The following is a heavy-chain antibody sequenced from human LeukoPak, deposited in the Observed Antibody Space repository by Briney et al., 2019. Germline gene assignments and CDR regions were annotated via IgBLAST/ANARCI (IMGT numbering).Heavy chain of an antibody. CDR3: AKRGVVIRVILVGFHKEAYYFES. CDR2: ISDSGGST. Sequence: GGSLRLSCAVSGITLSNYGMSWVGQAPGKGLEWVAGISDSGGSTNYADSVKGRFTISRDNPKNTLYLQMNSLRAEDTAVYFCAKRGVVIRVILVGFHKEAYYFESWGQGPLVTVSS. D-gene: IGHD3/OR15-3a*01. J-gene: IGHJ4*02. CDR1: GITLSNYG. V-gene: IGHV3-23*01.